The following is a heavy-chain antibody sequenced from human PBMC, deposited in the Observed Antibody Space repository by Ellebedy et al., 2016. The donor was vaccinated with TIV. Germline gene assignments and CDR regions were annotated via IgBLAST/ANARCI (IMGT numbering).Heavy chain of an antibody. J-gene: IGHJ4*02. CDR3: TRARCSNWDCYIPGH. Sequence: PGGSLRLSCAASGFTFSSYAMSWVRQAPGKGLEWVSTISNTGSRTYYADSVEGRFIISRDNSKKTLYLQMNSLRAEDTAVYYCTRARCSNWDCYIPGHWGQGTLVTVSS. CDR2: ISNTGSRT. V-gene: IGHV3-23*01. CDR1: GFTFSSYA. D-gene: IGHD2-21*02.